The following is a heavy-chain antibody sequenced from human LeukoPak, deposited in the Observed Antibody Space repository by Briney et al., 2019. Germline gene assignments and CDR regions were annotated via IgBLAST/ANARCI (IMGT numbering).Heavy chain of an antibody. J-gene: IGHJ5*02. CDR2: IYYSGST. V-gene: IGHV4-31*03. D-gene: IGHD1-26*01. Sequence: SETLSLTCTVSGGSISSGGYYWSWIRQHPGKGLEWIGYIYYSGSTYYNPSLKSRVTISVDTSKNQFSLKLSSVTAADTAVYYCAKEGGDGSGSYADSWFDPWGQGTLVTVSS. CDR1: GGSISSGGYY. CDR3: AKEGGDGSGSYADSWFDP.